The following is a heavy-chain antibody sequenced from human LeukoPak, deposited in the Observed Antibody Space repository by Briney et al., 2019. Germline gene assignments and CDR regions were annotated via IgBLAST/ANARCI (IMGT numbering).Heavy chain of an antibody. CDR2: IYYSGST. CDR1: GGSISSGDYY. D-gene: IGHD6-19*01. CDR3: ARGAYSSGWYRGDAFDI. J-gene: IGHJ3*02. Sequence: PSETLSLTCTVSGGSISSGDYYWSWIRQPPGKGLEWIGYIYYSGSTYYNPSLKSRVTISVDTSKNQFSLKLSSVTAADTAVYYCARGAYSSGWYRGDAFDIWGQGTMVTVSS. V-gene: IGHV4-30-4*01.